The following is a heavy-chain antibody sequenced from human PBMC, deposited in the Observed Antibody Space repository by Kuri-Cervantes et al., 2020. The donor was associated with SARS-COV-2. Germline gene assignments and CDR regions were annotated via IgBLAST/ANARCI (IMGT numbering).Heavy chain of an antibody. CDR2: IIPIFGTA. J-gene: IGHJ4*02. CDR1: GYTFTVYD. CDR3: ARASLRFRTYYFDY. V-gene: IGHV1-69*13. Sequence: SVKVSCKASGYTFTVYDMHWVRQAPGQGLEWMGGIIPIFGTANYAQKFQGRVTITADESRSTAYMELSSLRSEDTAVYYCARASLRFRTYYFDYWGQGTLVTVSS. D-gene: IGHD3-3*01.